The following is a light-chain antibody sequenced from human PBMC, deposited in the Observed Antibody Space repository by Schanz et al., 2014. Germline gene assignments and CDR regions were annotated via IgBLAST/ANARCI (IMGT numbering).Light chain of an antibody. V-gene: IGLV1-51*01. J-gene: IGLJ3*02. CDR1: SSEIGDNY. Sequence: QSVLTQPPSVSAAPGQKVTISCSGSSSEIGDNYVSWYQHIPGTAPKVLIYDNHYRPSGIPDRFSGSKSGTSATLDITGLQTGDEADYYCGTWDSSLSVVVFGGGTKLTVL. CDR2: DNH. CDR3: GTWDSSLSVVV.